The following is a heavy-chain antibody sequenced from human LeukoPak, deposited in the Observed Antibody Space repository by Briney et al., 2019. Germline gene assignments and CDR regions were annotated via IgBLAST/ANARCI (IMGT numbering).Heavy chain of an antibody. Sequence: SETLSLTCTVSGGSISSSSYYWSWIRQPPGKGLEWIGEINHSGSTNYNPSLKSRVTISVDTSKKQFSLKLSSVTAADTAVYYCARGYYDFWSGYFHDAFDIWGQGTMVTVSS. D-gene: IGHD3-3*01. J-gene: IGHJ3*02. V-gene: IGHV4-39*07. CDR1: GGSISSSSYY. CDR2: INHSGST. CDR3: ARGYYDFWSGYFHDAFDI.